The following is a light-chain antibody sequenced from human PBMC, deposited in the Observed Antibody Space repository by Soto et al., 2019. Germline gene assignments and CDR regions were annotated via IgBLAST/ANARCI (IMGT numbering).Light chain of an antibody. V-gene: IGLV2-23*02. J-gene: IGLJ1*01. CDR2: AVT. Sequence: QSALTQPASVSGSPGQAITISCTGTSSDVGSFNLVSWYHQHPGKAPKLLIFAVTKRPAGVSDGFSVSKSANTASLTSSALLGDDEAYYYRRLSVPSGSYLFGPGTKRTVL. CDR1: SSDVGSFNL. CDR3: RLSVPSGSYL.